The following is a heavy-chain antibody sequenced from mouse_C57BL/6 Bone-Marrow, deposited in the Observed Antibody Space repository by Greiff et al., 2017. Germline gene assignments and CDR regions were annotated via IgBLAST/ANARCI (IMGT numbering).Heavy chain of an antibody. CDR1: GYTFTSYW. D-gene: IGHD2-4*01. J-gene: IGHJ1*03. Sequence: QVQLQQPGAELVMPGASVKLSCKASGYTFTSYWMHWVKQRPGQGLEWIGEIDPSDSYTNYNQQFKGKSTLTVDNSSSTAYLPLSSLTSEDSAAYYCARRGYDYDGYFDVWGTGTTVTVSS. V-gene: IGHV1-69*01. CDR3: ARRGYDYDGYFDV. CDR2: IDPSDSYT.